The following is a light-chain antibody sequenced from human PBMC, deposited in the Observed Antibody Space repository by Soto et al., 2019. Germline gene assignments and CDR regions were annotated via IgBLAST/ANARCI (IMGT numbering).Light chain of an antibody. CDR2: GAS. CDR1: QSVSSSY. CDR3: QYYCTS. V-gene: IGKV3-20*01. Sequence: EIVLTQSPGTLSLSPGERATLSCRASQSVSSSYLAWYQQKPGQAPRQLIYGASSRATGIPDRFSGSGSGTDFTLTITRLTPEDFGVYYCQYYCTSFGGGTRVEIK. J-gene: IGKJ4*01.